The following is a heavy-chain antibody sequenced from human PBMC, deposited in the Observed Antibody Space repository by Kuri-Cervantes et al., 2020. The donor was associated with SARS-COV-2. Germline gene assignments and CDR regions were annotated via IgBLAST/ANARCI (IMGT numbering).Heavy chain of an antibody. J-gene: IGHJ6*02. V-gene: IGHV3-30*03. D-gene: IGHD4-23*01. CDR3: ARRATVGYYALDV. CDR2: ISYDGSNQ. Sequence: GGSLRLSCAASGFTFGSYEMNWVRQAPGKGLEWVATISYDGSNQYYGDSVKGRFTFSRDNSKNRMYLQMDSLRSEDTAVYYCARRATVGYYALDVWGPGTTVTVSS. CDR1: GFTFGSYE.